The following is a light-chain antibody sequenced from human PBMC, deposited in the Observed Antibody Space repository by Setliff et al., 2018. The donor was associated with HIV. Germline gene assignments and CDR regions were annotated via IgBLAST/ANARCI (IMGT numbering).Light chain of an antibody. CDR2: DVS. Sequence: QPALTQPASVSGSPGQSIAISCTGTSSDVGGYDYVSWFQQHPGKAPKLMIYDVSKRPSGVSNRFSGSKSDNTASLTISGLQAEDEADYFCSSYTSISTYVFGTGTKGTVL. J-gene: IGLJ1*01. V-gene: IGLV2-14*01. CDR1: SSDVGGYDY. CDR3: SSYTSISTYV.